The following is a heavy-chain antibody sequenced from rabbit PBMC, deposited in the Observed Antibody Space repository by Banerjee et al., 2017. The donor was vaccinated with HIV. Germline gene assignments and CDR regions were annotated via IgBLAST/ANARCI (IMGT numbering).Heavy chain of an antibody. CDR1: GFSFSSSYW. J-gene: IGHJ4*01. Sequence: QEQLEESGGDLVKPEGSLTLTCTASGFSFSSSYWICWVRQAPGKGLEWIACIFAGSSGSTYYASWAKGRFTISKPSSTTVTLQMTSLTAADTATYFCARSVYAAYAYFNLWGPGTLVTVS. V-gene: IGHV1S45*01. CDR3: ARSVYAAYAYFNL. D-gene: IGHD6-1*01. CDR2: IFAGSSGST.